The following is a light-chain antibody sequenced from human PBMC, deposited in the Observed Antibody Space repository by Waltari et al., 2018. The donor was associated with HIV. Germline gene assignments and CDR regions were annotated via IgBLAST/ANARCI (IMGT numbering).Light chain of an antibody. V-gene: IGLV2-14*03. CDR2: DVS. Sequence: QSALTQPASVSGSPGQSITISCTGPRSDVGGYNYVSWYQRHPGKAPKLIIYDVSNRPSGVSNRFSGSKSGNRASLTISGLQAEDEADYYCSSYTSSSTRVFGGGTTVTVL. CDR1: RSDVGGYNY. CDR3: SSYTSSSTRV. J-gene: IGLJ3*02.